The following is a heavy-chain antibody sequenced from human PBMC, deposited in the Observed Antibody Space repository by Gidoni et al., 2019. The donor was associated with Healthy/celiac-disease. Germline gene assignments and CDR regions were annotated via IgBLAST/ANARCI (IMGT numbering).Heavy chain of an antibody. CDR3: ARSHFYYDSSGYRRPYYVDY. D-gene: IGHD3-22*01. Sequence: EVQLLESGGGLVQPGGSLRLSCAASGFTFSSYAMSWVRQAPGKGLEWVSAISGSGGSTYYADSVKGRFTISRDNSKNTLYLQMNSLRAEDTAVYYCARSHFYYDSSGYRRPYYVDYWGQGTLVTVSS. CDR2: ISGSGGST. V-gene: IGHV3-23*01. J-gene: IGHJ4*02. CDR1: GFTFSSYA.